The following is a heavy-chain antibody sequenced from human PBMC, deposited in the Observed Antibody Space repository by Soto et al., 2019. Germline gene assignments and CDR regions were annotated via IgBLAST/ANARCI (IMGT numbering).Heavy chain of an antibody. CDR1: GGSMSSFY. CDR3: ARGAAAGVDYGMDV. CDR2: IYTSGGT. Sequence: QVQLRQSGPGLVKPSETLSLTCTVSGGSMSSFYWSWIRQPAGQGLEWIGRIYTSGGTNYNPSLKSRVTMSVETSKKQFSLKLSSVTAADTALYYCARGAAAGVDYGMDVWGQGTTVTVSS. J-gene: IGHJ6*02. V-gene: IGHV4-4*07. D-gene: IGHD6-13*01.